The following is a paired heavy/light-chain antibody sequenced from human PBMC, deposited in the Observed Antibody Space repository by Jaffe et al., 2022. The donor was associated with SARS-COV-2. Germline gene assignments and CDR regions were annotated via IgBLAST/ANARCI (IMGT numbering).Light chain of an antibody. CDR3: AAWVGSLNIWV. J-gene: IGLJ3*02. CDR2: SDN. CDR1: TSDIGSNA. Sequence: QSVLTQPPSASGTPGQRVTIACSGSTSDIGSNAVNWYQQLPGTAPKLLIYSDNQRPSGVPDRFSGSKSGTSASLAISGLQSEDEADYYCAAWVGSLNIWVFGGGTKLTVL. V-gene: IGLV1-44*01.
Heavy chain of an antibody. Sequence: EVQLVESGGGLVQPGGSLRLSCAASGFTFSRYWMHWVRQVPGKGLMWVSSITSDGSNKYYADSVKGRFTISRDNAKNTVYLQMNSLRAEDTAVYYCRRGGSHEGSDYWGQGNLVTVSS. D-gene: IGHD1-26*01. J-gene: IGHJ4*02. CDR3: RRGGSHEGSDY. CDR2: ITSDGSNK. V-gene: IGHV3-74*01. CDR1: GFTFSRYW.